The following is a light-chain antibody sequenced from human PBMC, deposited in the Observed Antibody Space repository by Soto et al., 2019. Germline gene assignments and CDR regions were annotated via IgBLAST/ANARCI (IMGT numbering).Light chain of an antibody. Sequence: EIVLTQSPGTLSLSPGERATLSCRASQSVSSSYLAWYQQRPGQAPRLLIYGASSRAPGIPDRFSGSGSGTDFTLTIGRLEPEDFAVYYCQQYGSSPPITFGQGTRLEI. J-gene: IGKJ5*01. CDR3: QQYGSSPPIT. V-gene: IGKV3-20*01. CDR2: GAS. CDR1: QSVSSSY.